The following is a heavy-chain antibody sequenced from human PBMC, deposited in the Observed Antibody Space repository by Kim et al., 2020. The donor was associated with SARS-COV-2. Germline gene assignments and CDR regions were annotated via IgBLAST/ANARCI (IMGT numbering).Heavy chain of an antibody. V-gene: IGHV1-18*01. D-gene: IGHD3-10*01. CDR3: ARMPRSYYYGSGSPPQNWFDP. CDR2: ISAYNGNT. J-gene: IGHJ5*02. Sequence: ASVKVSCKASGYTFTSYGISWVRQAPGQGLEWMGWISAYNGNTNYAQKLQGRVTMTTDTSTSTAYMELRSLRSDDTAVYYCARMPRSYYYGSGSPPQNWFDPWGQGTLVTVSS. CDR1: GYTFTSYG.